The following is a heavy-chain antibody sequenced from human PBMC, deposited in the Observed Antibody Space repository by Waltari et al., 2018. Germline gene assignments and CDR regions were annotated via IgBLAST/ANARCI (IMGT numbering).Heavy chain of an antibody. J-gene: IGHJ2*01. CDR2: IIPIFGTA. CDR1: GGTFSSYA. V-gene: IGHV1-69*01. Sequence: QVQLVQSGAEVKKPGSSVKVSCKASGGTFSSYAISWVRQAPGQGLEWMGGIIPIFGTANYAQKFQGRVTITADESTSTAYMGLSSLRSEDTAVYYCASRVDTAMVRHWYFDLWGRGTLVTVSS. CDR3: ASRVDTAMVRHWYFDL. D-gene: IGHD5-18*01.